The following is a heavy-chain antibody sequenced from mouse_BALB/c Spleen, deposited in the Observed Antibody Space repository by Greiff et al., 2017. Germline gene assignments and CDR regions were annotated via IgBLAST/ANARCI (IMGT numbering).Heavy chain of an antibody. CDR2: INPSSGYT. CDR1: GYTFTSYT. Sequence: VKLQQSGAELARPGASVKMSCKASGYTFTSYTMHWVKQRPGQGLEWIGYINPSSGYTNYNQKFKDKATLTADKSSSTAYMQLSSLTSEDSAVYYCAGARNLLQFAYWGQGTLVTVSA. V-gene: IGHV1-4*01. J-gene: IGHJ3*01. CDR3: AGARNLLQFAY. D-gene: IGHD2-10*01.